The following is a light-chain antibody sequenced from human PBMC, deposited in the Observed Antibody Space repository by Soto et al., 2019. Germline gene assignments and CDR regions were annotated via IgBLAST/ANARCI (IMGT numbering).Light chain of an antibody. J-gene: IGKJ4*01. CDR2: TSS. V-gene: IGKV1-27*01. CDR3: QKLYNATLT. Sequence: DIQMTQSPSSLSASVGDRVTITCRASQDISNYLSWYQQKPGKVPNLLIYTSSTLQSGVPSRFSGRGSGTDFTLTISSLQTEDVATEYCQKLYNATLTFGGVTKVEIK. CDR1: QDISNY.